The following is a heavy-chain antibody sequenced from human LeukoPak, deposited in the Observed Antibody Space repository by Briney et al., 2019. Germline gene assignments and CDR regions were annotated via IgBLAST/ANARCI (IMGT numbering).Heavy chain of an antibody. CDR3: ARGLRFIQGPGYYYMDV. V-gene: IGHV4-34*01. CDR2: INHSGNT. CDR1: GGSFNAYY. D-gene: IGHD3-16*02. J-gene: IGHJ6*03. Sequence: SETLSLTCAVYGGSFNAYYWTWIRQTSGKGLEWIGEINHSGNTNYNPSLESRVTISADTSKNQFSLNLGSVTAADTAIYYCARGLRFIQGPGYYYMDVWGKGTTVTVSS.